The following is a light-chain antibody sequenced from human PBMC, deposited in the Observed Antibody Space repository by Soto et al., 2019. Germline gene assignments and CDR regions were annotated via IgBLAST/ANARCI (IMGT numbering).Light chain of an antibody. CDR2: AAS. J-gene: IGKJ2*03. V-gene: IGKV3-20*01. CDR1: QNINDNT. Sequence: EIVLTQSPGTQSLSPGERATLSCRASQNINDNTLSWYQQKPGQPPRLLIYAASSRATGIPDRFSGSGSGTDFTLTIRGLEPEDFAVYYCQRDSFGQGTKLEIK. CDR3: QRDS.